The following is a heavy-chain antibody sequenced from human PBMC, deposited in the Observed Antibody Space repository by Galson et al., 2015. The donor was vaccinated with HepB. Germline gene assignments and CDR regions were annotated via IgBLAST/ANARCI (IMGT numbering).Heavy chain of an antibody. J-gene: IGHJ5*02. D-gene: IGHD3-9*01. CDR1: GYTFTSYG. CDR2: ISAYNGNT. CDR3: ARDVGEYDILTGYGGGFDP. Sequence: SVKVSCKASGYTFTSYGISWVRQAPGQGLEWMGWISAYNGNTNYAQKLQGRVTMTTDTSTSTAYMELRSLRSDDTAVYYCARDVGEYDILTGYGGGFDPWGQGTLVTVSS. V-gene: IGHV1-18*04.